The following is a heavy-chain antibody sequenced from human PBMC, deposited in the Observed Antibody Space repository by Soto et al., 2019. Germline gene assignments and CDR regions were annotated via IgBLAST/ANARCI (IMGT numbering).Heavy chain of an antibody. J-gene: IGHJ5*02. D-gene: IGHD6-13*01. CDR2: IYYSGST. V-gene: IGHV4-61*01. CDR3: ARGWSSSLNWFDP. CDR1: GGSVSSGSDY. Sequence: SETLSLTCTVSGGSVSSGSDYWSWIRQPPGKGLEWIGYIYYSGSTNYNPSLKSRVTISVDTSKNQFSLKLSSVTAADTAVYYCARGWSSSLNWFDPWGQGTLVTVSS.